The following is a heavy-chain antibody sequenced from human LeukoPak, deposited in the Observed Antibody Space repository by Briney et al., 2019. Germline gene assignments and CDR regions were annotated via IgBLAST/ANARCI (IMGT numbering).Heavy chain of an antibody. CDR2: IYTSGST. J-gene: IGHJ6*03. CDR1: GGSISSGSYY. Sequence: PSETLSLTCTVSGGSISSGSYYWSWIRQPAGKGLEWIGRIYTSGSTNYNPSLKSRVTISVDTSKNQFSLKLSSVTAADTAVYYCARDSGYNWNDVDYYYYMDVWGKGTTVTVSS. V-gene: IGHV4-61*02. D-gene: IGHD1-1*01. CDR3: ARDSGYNWNDVDYYYYMDV.